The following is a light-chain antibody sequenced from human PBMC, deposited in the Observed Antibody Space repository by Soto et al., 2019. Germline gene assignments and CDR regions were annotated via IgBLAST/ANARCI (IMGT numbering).Light chain of an antibody. J-gene: IGKJ1*01. CDR3: HQYQTSPWT. CDR2: DVS. V-gene: IGKV3-20*01. CDR1: QSLANSR. Sequence: ETVLTQSPGTLSLSPGETAIVSCRASQSLANSRLAWYRQKPGQAPRLPIYDVSRRATGIPDRFSGSGSGTDFTLSISRLEPEDFAVYFCHQYQTSPWTFGRGTKV.